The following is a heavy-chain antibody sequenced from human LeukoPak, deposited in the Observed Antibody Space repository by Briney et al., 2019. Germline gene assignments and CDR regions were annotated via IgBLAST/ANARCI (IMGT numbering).Heavy chain of an antibody. V-gene: IGHV3-9*01. CDR1: GFTFDDYA. D-gene: IGHD3-10*01. CDR3: AKASGSLLWFKIDS. Sequence: PGRSLRLSCSASGFTFDDYAMHWVRQAPGKGLEWVSGINWKSDNIGYANSVKGRFTISRDNAKNSLYLQMHSLRTEDTAFYYCAKASGSLLWFKIDSWGQGTLVTVSS. J-gene: IGHJ4*02. CDR2: INWKSDNI.